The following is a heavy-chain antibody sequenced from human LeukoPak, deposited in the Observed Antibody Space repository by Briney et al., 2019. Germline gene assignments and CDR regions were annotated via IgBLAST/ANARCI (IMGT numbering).Heavy chain of an antibody. J-gene: IGHJ4*02. CDR3: AKDRWIQLWSFFDY. D-gene: IGHD5-18*01. CDR1: GFTFSSYG. Sequence: PGGSLRLSCAASGFTFSSYGMHWVRQAPGKGLEWVAVKSYDGSNKYYADSVKGRFTISRDNSKNTLYLQMNSLRAEDTAVYYCAKDRWIQLWSFFDYWGQGTLVTVSS. V-gene: IGHV3-30*18. CDR2: KSYDGSNK.